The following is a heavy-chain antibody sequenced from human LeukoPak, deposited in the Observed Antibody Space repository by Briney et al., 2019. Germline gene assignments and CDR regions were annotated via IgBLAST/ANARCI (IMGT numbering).Heavy chain of an antibody. D-gene: IGHD4-11*01. CDR1: GGSITTYY. J-gene: IGHJ4*02. CDR2: VHYTGST. CDR3: ASASNSDYFDF. V-gene: IGHV4-59*01. Sequence: PSETLSLTCTFSGGSITTYYWSWIRQPPGQRLEWIGYVHYTGSTNYNPSLKSRVTISIDTSKNQFSLQLTSVTAADTAVYYCASASNSDYFDFWGQGTLVTVSS.